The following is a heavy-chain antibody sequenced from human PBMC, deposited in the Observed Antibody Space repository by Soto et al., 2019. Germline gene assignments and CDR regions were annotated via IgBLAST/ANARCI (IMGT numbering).Heavy chain of an antibody. Sequence: QVQLQESGPGLVKPSDTLSLTCTVSGGSISSYYWSWIRQPPGKGLEWIGYIYYSGSTNYNPSLKSRITISVNTSKNQFSLKLSSVTAAGTAVYYWATRYPFLHIAFDLWGQGTMFTVSS. CDR3: ATRYPFLHIAFDL. CDR2: IYYSGST. D-gene: IGHD1-1*01. J-gene: IGHJ3*01. V-gene: IGHV4-59*08. CDR1: GGSISSYY.